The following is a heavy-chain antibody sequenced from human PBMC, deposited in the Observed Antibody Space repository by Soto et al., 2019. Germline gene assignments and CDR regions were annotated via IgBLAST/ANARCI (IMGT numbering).Heavy chain of an antibody. CDR1: GFSISTYG. V-gene: IGHV3-23*01. CDR3: ARWNGFGDY. J-gene: IGHJ4*02. CDR2: FSGGDGGT. Sequence: EVQLLGSGGGLVQPGGSLRLSCAASGFSISTYGVTWVRQAPGKGLEWVSGFSGGDGGTHYADSVKGRFTISRDNSENTAYLLMNSLRTDDTAVYYCARWNGFGDYWGQGTRVTVSS. D-gene: IGHD1-1*01.